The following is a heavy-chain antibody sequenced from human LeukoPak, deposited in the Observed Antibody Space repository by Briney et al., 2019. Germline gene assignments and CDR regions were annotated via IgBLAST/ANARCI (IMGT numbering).Heavy chain of an antibody. V-gene: IGHV5-51*01. Sequence: GESLKISCKGSGYSFTNYWIAWVRQMPGKGLGWMGIIYPGDSDARYSPSFQGQVTISADKSISTAYLQWSSLKASDTAMYYCARRGYYDSSGYYNFDYWGQGTLVTVSS. J-gene: IGHJ4*02. D-gene: IGHD3-22*01. CDR2: IYPGDSDA. CDR3: ARRGYYDSSGYYNFDY. CDR1: GYSFTNYW.